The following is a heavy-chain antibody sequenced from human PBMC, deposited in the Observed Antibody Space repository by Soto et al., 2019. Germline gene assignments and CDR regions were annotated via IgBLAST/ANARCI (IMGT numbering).Heavy chain of an antibody. CDR2: INPNSGGT. J-gene: IGHJ3*02. CDR1: WYTFTCYY. D-gene: IGHD4-17*01. V-gene: IGHV1-2*04. CDR3: ARPHDYGGNLDAFDI. Sequence: SAKVSCKSSWYTFTCYYMRWVLQAPGQGLEWMGWINPNSGGTNYAQKFQGWVTMTRDTSISTAYMELSRLRSDDTAVYYCARPHDYGGNLDAFDIWGQGTMVTVSS.